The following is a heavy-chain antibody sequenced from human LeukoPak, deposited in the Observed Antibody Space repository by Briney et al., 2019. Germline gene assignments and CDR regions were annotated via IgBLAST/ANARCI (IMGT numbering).Heavy chain of an antibody. D-gene: IGHD4-11*01. CDR3: ARCVFFGSTGYYYKDV. CDR1: GFTFSSYA. V-gene: IGHV3-23*01. CDR2: ISGSGDII. J-gene: IGHJ6*03. Sequence: GGSLRLSCAASGFTFSSYAMTWVRQAPGKGLEWGSTISGSGDIIYYADSVKGRFTISRDNPKNTLYLQMNSLRAEDTAVYYCARCVFFGSTGYYYKDVWGKGATVTVSS.